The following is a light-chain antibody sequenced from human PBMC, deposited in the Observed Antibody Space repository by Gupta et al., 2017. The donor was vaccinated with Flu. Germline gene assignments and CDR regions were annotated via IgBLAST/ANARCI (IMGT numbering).Light chain of an antibody. CDR2: SAS. V-gene: IGKV1-39*01. Sequence: GDRVTIACRASQSISSYLNWYQQKPGKAPNLLIYSASNLQSGVPSRFSGSGSGTDFTLTISSLQPEDFATYYCQQSNDLPYTLGQGTKLEIK. CDR1: QSISSY. J-gene: IGKJ2*01. CDR3: QQSNDLPYT.